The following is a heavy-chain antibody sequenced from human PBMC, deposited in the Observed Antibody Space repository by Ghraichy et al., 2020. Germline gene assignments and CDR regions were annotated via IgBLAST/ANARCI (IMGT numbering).Heavy chain of an antibody. V-gene: IGHV2-5*02. CDR3: AHSLEPATTESLRAGGYYYGMDV. CDR1: GFSLSTSGVG. Sequence: SGPTLVKPTQTLTLTCTFSGFSLSTSGVGVGWIRQPPGKALEWLALIYWDDDKRYSPSLKSRLTITKDTSKNQVVLTMTNMDPVDTATYYCAHSLEPATTESLRAGGYYYGMDVWGQGTTVTVSS. D-gene: IGHD1-14*01. J-gene: IGHJ6*02. CDR2: IYWDDDK.